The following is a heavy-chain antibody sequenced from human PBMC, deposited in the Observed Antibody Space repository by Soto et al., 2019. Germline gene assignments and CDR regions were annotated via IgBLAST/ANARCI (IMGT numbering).Heavy chain of an antibody. D-gene: IGHD2-2*02. CDR1: GFTFSSYA. V-gene: IGHV3-23*01. J-gene: IGHJ5*02. CDR3: AKGRAAIHSYNWFDP. Sequence: GGSLRLSCAASGFTFSSYAMSWVRQAPGKGLEWVSAISGSGGSTYYADSVKGRFTISRDNSKNTLYLQMNSLRAEDTAVYYCAKGRAAIHSYNWFDPWGQGTLVTVSS. CDR2: ISGSGGST.